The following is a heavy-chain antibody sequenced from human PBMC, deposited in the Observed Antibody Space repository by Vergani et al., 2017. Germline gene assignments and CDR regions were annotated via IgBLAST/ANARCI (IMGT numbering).Heavy chain of an antibody. J-gene: IGHJ3*02. D-gene: IGHD6-13*01. CDR3: AKLLRGIAAAGMLGNQEGDAFDI. CDR1: GFTFSSYA. V-gene: IGHV3-23*03. Sequence: EVQLLESGGGLVQPGGSLRLSCAASGFTFSSYAMSWVRQAPGKGLEWVSVIYSGGSSTYYADSVKGRFTISRDNSKNTLYLQMNSLRAEDTAVYYCAKLLRGIAAAGMLGNQEGDAFDIWGQGTMVTVSS. CDR2: IYSGGSST.